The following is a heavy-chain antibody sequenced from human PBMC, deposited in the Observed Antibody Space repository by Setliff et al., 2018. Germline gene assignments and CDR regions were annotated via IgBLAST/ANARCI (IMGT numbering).Heavy chain of an antibody. V-gene: IGHV4-59*01. CDR2: ISSGST. CDR1: GGSISVYY. J-gene: IGHJ5*02. D-gene: IGHD3-3*01. Sequence: LSLTCTVSGGSISVYYWTWFRQPPGKGLEWIGYISSGSTNYNPSLKSRVTISVDPSKNQFSLRVTSVTAADTAVYYCARAGPTVTFFRVLVISWWDPWGQGSLVTVSS. CDR3: ARAGPTVTFFRVLVISWWDP.